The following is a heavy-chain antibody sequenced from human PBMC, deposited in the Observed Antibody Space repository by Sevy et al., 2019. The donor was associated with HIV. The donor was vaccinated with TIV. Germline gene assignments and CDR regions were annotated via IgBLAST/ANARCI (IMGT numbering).Heavy chain of an antibody. D-gene: IGHD2-15*01. CDR1: GYTFSTYG. CDR3: ARGYCSGGRCDPGGY. V-gene: IGHV1-18*01. Sequence: ASVKVSCEASGYTFSTYGINWVRQAPGQGLEWMGWINTFTGDTNYLQKLQDRVTMTKDTSTITVYMELRSLRSDDTAVYYCARGYCSGGRCDPGGYWGQGTLVTVSS. J-gene: IGHJ4*02. CDR2: INTFTGDT.